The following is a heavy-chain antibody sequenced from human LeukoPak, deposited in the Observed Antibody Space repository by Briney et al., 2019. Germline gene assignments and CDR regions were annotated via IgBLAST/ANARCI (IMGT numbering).Heavy chain of an antibody. D-gene: IGHD3-22*01. V-gene: IGHV1-69*13. CDR2: IIPIFGTA. CDR1: GGTFSSYA. J-gene: IGHJ4*02. CDR3: ARDRGNYYDSSGYVY. Sequence: EASVKVSCKAPGGTFSSYAISWVRQAPGQGLEWMGGIIPIFGTANYAQKFQGRVTITADESTSTAYMELSSLRSEDTAVYYCARDRGNYYDSSGYVYWGQGTLVTVSS.